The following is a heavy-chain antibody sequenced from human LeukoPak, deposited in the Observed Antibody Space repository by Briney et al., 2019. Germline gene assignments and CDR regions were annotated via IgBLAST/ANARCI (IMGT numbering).Heavy chain of an antibody. CDR3: ARGDSYGYDDFDY. Sequence: GGSLRLSCAASGFTFSSYEMNWVRQAPGKGLEWVSYISSSGSTIYYADSVKGRFTISRDNAKNSLYLQMNSLRAEDTAVYYCARGDSYGYDDFDYWGQGTLVTVSS. CDR1: GFTFSSYE. J-gene: IGHJ4*02. V-gene: IGHV3-48*03. D-gene: IGHD5-18*01. CDR2: ISSSGSTI.